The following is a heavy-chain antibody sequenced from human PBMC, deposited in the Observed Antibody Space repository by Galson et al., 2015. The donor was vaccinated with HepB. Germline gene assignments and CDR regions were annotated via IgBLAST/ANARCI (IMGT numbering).Heavy chain of an antibody. V-gene: IGHV2-5*01. CDR3: AHRRQVITKEFDS. CDR2: LNGNPEK. CDR1: GFSLSTSTVG. Sequence: PALVKPTHTLTLPCTFSGFSLSTSTVGGGWIRQPPGKALEWLGLLNGNPEKRYRSSLKRRLTSPQDTYKRQVVLTMTNMDPVDTATYYCAHRRQVITKEFDSWGQGTLVTVSS. J-gene: IGHJ4*02. D-gene: IGHD1-20*01.